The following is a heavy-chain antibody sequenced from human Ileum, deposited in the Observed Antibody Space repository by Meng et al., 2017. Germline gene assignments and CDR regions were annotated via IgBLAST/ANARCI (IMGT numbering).Heavy chain of an antibody. CDR3: ARHGGYYQGF. J-gene: IGHJ4*02. Sequence: QVQLQESGPGRVKPSGTLSLTCAVSSGSITSDTYWSRVRLPPGKGLEWIGQISHSGSTFYNPSLKSRVTMSVDKSKSQFSLMLTSVTAADTAVYYCARHGGYYQGFWGQGTLVTVSS. CDR2: ISHSGST. V-gene: IGHV4-4*02. D-gene: IGHD4-23*01. CDR1: SGSITSDTY.